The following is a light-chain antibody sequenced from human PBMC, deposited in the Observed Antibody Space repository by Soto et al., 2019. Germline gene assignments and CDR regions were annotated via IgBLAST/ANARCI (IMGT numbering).Light chain of an antibody. V-gene: IGKV3-11*01. CDR3: QQRSNWPSIT. Sequence: PGERATLSCRASQSVGSYLAWYQQKPGQAPRLLIYNASNRATGIPARFSGSGSGTDFTLTISSLEPEDFAVYYCQQRSNWPSITFGQGTRLEIK. CDR2: NAS. CDR1: QSVGSY. J-gene: IGKJ5*01.